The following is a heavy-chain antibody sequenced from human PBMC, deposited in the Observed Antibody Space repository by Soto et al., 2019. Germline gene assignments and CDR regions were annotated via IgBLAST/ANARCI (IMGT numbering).Heavy chain of an antibody. J-gene: IGHJ6*02. Sequence: PGGSLRLSFAASGFTFSSYSMNWVRQAPGKGLEWVSYISSSSSTIYYADSVKGRFTISRDNAKNSLYLQMNSLRDEDTAVYYCARDRAIVVVNQYYYGMDVWGQGPTVPVS. CDR1: GFTFSSYS. CDR3: ARDRAIVVVNQYYYGMDV. D-gene: IGHD3-22*01. V-gene: IGHV3-48*02. CDR2: ISSSSSTI.